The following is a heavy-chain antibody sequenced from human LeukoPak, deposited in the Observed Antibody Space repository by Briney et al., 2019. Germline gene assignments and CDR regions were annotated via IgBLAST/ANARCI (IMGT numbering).Heavy chain of an antibody. CDR2: ISSSSSYI. J-gene: IGHJ4*02. V-gene: IGHV3-21*01. CDR3: ARGPRKYCSGGSCYPARD. D-gene: IGHD2-15*01. Sequence: NPGGSLRLSCAASGFTFSSYSMNWVRQAPGKGLEWVSSISSSSSYIYYADSVKGRFTISRDNAKNSLYLQMNSLRAEDTAVYYCARGPRKYCSGGSCYPARDWGQGTLVTVSS. CDR1: GFTFSSYS.